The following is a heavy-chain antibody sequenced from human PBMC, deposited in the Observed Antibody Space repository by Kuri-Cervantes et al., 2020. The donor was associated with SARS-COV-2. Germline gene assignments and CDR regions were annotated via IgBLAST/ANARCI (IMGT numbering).Heavy chain of an antibody. D-gene: IGHD3-10*01. CDR3: ARDYRHPITMVKPRGWFDP. CDR2: IYYSGST. Sequence: SETLSLTCTVSGSSISSYYWSWIRQPPGKGLEWIGYIYYSGSTNYNPSLKSRVTISVDTSKNQFSLKLSSVTAADTAVYYCARDYRHPITMVKPRGWFDPWGQGTLVTVSS. V-gene: IGHV4-59*01. J-gene: IGHJ5*02. CDR1: GSSISSYY.